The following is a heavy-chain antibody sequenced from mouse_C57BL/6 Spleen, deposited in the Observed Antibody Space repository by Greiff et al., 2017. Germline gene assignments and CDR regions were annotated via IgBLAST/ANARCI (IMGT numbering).Heavy chain of an antibody. CDR3: ARMNYYGSSSFDY. Sequence: VKLQESGAELARPGASVKMSCKASGYTFTSYTMHWVKQRPGQGLEWIGYINPSSGYTKYNQKFKDKATLTADKSSSTAYMQLSSLTSEDSAVYYCARMNYYGSSSFDYWGQGTTLTVSS. CDR1: GYTFTSYT. D-gene: IGHD1-1*01. CDR2: INPSSGYT. V-gene: IGHV1-4*01. J-gene: IGHJ2*01.